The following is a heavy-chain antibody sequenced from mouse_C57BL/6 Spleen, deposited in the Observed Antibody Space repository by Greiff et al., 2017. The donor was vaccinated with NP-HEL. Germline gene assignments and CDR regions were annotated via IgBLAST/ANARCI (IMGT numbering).Heavy chain of an antibody. CDR1: GSAFRSSW. V-gene: IGHV1-80*01. Sequence: VMLVESGAELVKPGASVKISCKASGSAFRSSWMNWVKQRPGKGLEWFGQIYPGVGDPNYNGKIKGKATLTADKSSSTAYMQLSSLTSEESAVYFCAPNFDYWGQGTTLTVSS. CDR2: IYPGVGDP. CDR3: APNFDY. J-gene: IGHJ2*01.